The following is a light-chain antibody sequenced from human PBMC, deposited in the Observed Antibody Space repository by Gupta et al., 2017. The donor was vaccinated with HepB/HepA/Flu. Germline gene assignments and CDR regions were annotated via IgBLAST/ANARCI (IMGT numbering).Light chain of an antibody. CDR3: QSLDASGRV. CDR1: TSSRQY. Sequence: SDELTQPPPVSVSPGQTARITCSGDTSSRQYTYWYQQRPGQAPILIIFPDKERPPGIPERFSASSSGTTASLTISDVQSEDAADYFCQSLDASGRVFGGGTKLTVL. J-gene: IGLJ3*02. CDR2: PDK. V-gene: IGLV3-25*03.